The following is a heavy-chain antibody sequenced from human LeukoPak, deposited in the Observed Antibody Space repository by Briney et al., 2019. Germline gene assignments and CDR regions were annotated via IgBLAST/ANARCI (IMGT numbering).Heavy chain of an antibody. Sequence: PGGSLRLSCAASGFTFSSYSMNWVRQAPGKGLEWVSSISSSSTYIHHADSVKGRFTISRDNSKNTLYLQMNSLRAEDTAVYYCAKENRRYCGGDCYPDAFDIWGQGTMVTVSS. CDR3: AKENRRYCGGDCYPDAFDI. J-gene: IGHJ3*02. CDR1: GFTFSSYS. V-gene: IGHV3-21*04. D-gene: IGHD2-21*02. CDR2: ISSSSTYI.